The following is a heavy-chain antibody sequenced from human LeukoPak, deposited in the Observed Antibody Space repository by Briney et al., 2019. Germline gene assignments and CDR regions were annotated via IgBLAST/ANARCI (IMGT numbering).Heavy chain of an antibody. D-gene: IGHD1-26*01. V-gene: IGHV3-7*03. CDR2: IKQDGSEK. Sequence: GGSLRLSCGASGFTFSTYRMSWVRQAPGKGLEWVANIKQDGSEKHYVDSVKGRFTISRDNAKNSPYLQMNSLRAEDTAVYFCARAVGASEGVDYWGQGTLVTVSS. CDR1: GFTFSTYR. CDR3: ARAVGASEGVDY. J-gene: IGHJ4*02.